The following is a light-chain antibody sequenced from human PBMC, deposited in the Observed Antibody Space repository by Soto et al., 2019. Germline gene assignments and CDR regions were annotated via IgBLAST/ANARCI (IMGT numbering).Light chain of an antibody. CDR2: DAS. V-gene: IGKV3-15*01. CDR3: QQYNTWPPT. CDR1: QSVYSN. Sequence: ETVMTQSPATLSVSPGERPTLSCRASQSVYSNLAWYQQKPGQAPRLLIYDASTRATGIPARFSGSGSGTEFTLTISSLQSEDFAVYYCQQYNTWPPTFGPGTKVDIK. J-gene: IGKJ3*01.